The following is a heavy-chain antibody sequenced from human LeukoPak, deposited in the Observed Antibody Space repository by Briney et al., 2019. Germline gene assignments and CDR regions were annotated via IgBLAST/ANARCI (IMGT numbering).Heavy chain of an antibody. V-gene: IGHV3-66*01. CDR2: IYSGGST. CDR1: GFTVSSNY. CDR3: ARDAEGIDAFDI. J-gene: IGHJ3*02. Sequence: GGSLRLSCAASGFTVSSNYMSWVRQAPGKGLEWVSVIYSGGSTYYTDSVKGRFTISRDNSKNTLYFQMNSLRAEDTAVYYCARDAEGIDAFDIWGQGTMVTVSS.